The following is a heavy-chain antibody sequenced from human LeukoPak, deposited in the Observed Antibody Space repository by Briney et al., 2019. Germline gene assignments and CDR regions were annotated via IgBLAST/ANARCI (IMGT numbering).Heavy chain of an antibody. CDR3: AKDVLWSYDILTGYYSPDY. V-gene: IGHV3-23*01. Sequence: GGSLRLPCAASGFTFSSYGMSWVRQAPGKGLEWVSAISGSGGSTYYADSVKGRFTISRDNSKNTLYLQMNSLRAEDTAVYYCAKDVLWSYDILTGYYSPDYWGQGTLVTVSS. D-gene: IGHD3-9*01. J-gene: IGHJ4*02. CDR2: ISGSGGST. CDR1: GFTFSSYG.